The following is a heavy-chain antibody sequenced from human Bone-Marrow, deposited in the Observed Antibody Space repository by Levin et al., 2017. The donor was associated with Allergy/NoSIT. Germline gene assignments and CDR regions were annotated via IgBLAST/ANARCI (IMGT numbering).Heavy chain of an antibody. Sequence: SETLSLTCAVDGGSFTGYFWTWIRQPPGKGLEWIGEINHSGSTKYNPSLTSRVTIPVDTSKKEFSLNLSSGTAADTAVFYCAGGGRSSFSYYFDYWGQGTRVTVSS. D-gene: IGHD1-26*01. CDR2: INHSGST. V-gene: IGHV4-34*01. CDR3: AGGGRSSFSYYFDY. CDR1: GGSFTGYF. J-gene: IGHJ4*02.